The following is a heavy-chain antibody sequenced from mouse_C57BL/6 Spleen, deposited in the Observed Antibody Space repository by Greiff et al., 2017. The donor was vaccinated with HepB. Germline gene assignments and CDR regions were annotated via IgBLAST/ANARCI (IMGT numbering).Heavy chain of an antibody. CDR1: GFTFSDAW. V-gene: IGHV6-6*01. Sequence: EVMLVESGGGLVQPGGSMKLSCAASGFTFSDAWMDWVRQSPEKGLEWVAEIRNKANNHATYYAESVKGRFTISRDDSKSSVYLQMNSLRAEDTGIYYCKGTVVNYFDYWGQGTTLTVSS. CDR3: KGTVVNYFDY. D-gene: IGHD1-1*01. CDR2: IRNKANNHAT. J-gene: IGHJ2*01.